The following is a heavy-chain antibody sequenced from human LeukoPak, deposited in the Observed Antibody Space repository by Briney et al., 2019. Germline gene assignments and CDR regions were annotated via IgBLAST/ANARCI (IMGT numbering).Heavy chain of an antibody. Sequence: GGSLRLSCAASGFTFSNYWRSWVRQAPGKGLEWVANIKEDGSEKYYVDSVKGGFTISRDNARNSLYLQMSSLRAEDTAVYYCASGRQLGYWGQGTLVTVSS. CDR3: ASGRQLGY. CDR2: IKEDGSEK. J-gene: IGHJ4*02. CDR1: GFTFSNYW. V-gene: IGHV3-7*01. D-gene: IGHD6-13*01.